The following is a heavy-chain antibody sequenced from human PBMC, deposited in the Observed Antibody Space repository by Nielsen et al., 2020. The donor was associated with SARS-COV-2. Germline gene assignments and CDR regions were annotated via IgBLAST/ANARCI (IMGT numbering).Heavy chain of an antibody. CDR3: AFRGCSGGSCHGWFDP. V-gene: IGHV1-69*13. CDR1: GGTFSSCA. J-gene: IGHJ5*02. CDR2: IIPIFGTA. Sequence: SVKVSCKASGGTFSSCAISWVRQAPGQGLEWMGGIIPIFGTANYAQKFQGRVTITADESTSTAYMELSSLRSEDTAVYYCAFRGCSGGSCHGWFDPWGQGTLVTVSS. D-gene: IGHD2-15*01.